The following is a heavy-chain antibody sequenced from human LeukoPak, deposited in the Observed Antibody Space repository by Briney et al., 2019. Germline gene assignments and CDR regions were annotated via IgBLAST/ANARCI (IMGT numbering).Heavy chain of an antibody. V-gene: IGHV1-8*03. CDR1: GYTFTSYD. D-gene: IGHD3-3*01. J-gene: IGHJ3*02. Sequence: ASVKVSCKASGYTFTSYDINWVRQATGQGLEWMGWMNPNSGNTGYAQKFQGRVTITRNTSISTAYMELSSLRSEDTAVYYCARDRGRFLEWLLPDAFDIWGQGTMVTVSS. CDR3: ARDRGRFLEWLLPDAFDI. CDR2: MNPNSGNT.